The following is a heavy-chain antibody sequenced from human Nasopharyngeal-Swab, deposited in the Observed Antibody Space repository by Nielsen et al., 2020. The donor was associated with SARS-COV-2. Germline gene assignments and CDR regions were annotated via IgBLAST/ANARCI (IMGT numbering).Heavy chain of an antibody. V-gene: IGHV4-39*07. CDR2: IYYNGIT. CDR3: ARAIKIFGAVVGSFDP. CDR1: GDSMTSNNYY. Sequence: GSLRLSCSVSGDSMTSNNYYWGWIRQPPEKGLEWIGNIYYNGITYYNPSLKSRVTISLDTSKSQFSLKLTSVTAADTAVYYCARAIKIFGAVVGSFDPWGQGTLVTVFS. J-gene: IGHJ5*02. D-gene: IGHD3-3*01.